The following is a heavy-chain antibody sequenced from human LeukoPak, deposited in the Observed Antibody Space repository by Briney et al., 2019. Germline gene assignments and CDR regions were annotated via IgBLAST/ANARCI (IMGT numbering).Heavy chain of an antibody. V-gene: IGHV3-30*18. D-gene: IGHD2-15*01. CDR3: AKNPSENPYCSGGSCYFDY. CDR2: ISYDGSNK. CDR1: GFTFSSYG. Sequence: PGGSLRLSCAASGFTFSSYGMHWVRQAPGKGLEWVAVISYDGSNKYYADSVKGRFTISRDNSKNTLYLQMNSLRAEDTAVYYCAKNPSENPYCSGGSCYFDYWGQGTLVTVSS. J-gene: IGHJ4*02.